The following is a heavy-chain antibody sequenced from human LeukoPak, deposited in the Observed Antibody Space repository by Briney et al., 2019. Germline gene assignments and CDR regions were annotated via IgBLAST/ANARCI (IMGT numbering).Heavy chain of an antibody. J-gene: IGHJ4*02. CDR1: GFAFSRYA. CDR2: ISGTGRTT. V-gene: IGHV3-23*01. CDR3: AKGTTGRDGDYGYFDY. D-gene: IGHD4-17*01. Sequence: GSLRLSCAASGFAFSRYALTWVRQAPGEGLEWVSAISGTGRTTYSAESLKGRFTISRDNPKNTLYLQRNSLRDEDAAIYYGAKGTTGRDGDYGYFDYWGQGTLVTASS.